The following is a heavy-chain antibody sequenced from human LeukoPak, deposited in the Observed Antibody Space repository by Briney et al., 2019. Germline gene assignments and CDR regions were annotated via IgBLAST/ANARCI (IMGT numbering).Heavy chain of an antibody. CDR1: GGSISSGGYY. CDR2: IYYSGSD. D-gene: IGHD3-16*01. V-gene: IGHV4-31*03. Sequence: PSETLPLTCTVSGGSISSGGYYWSWIRQHPGKGLEWIGYIYYSGSDYYDPSLKSRTTISVDTSKNQFSLKLSSVTAADTAVYYCARVLGVSPYYFDYWGQGTLVTVSS. J-gene: IGHJ4*02. CDR3: ARVLGVSPYYFDY.